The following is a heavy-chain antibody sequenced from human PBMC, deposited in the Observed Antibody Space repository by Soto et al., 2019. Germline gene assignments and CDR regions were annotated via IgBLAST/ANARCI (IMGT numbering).Heavy chain of an antibody. Sequence: QVQLVQSGAEVKKPGSSVKVSCKASGGTFSSYAISWVRQAPGQGLEWMGGIIPIFGTANYAEKFQGRVTNNVDDTTSIGYMELRSLSSEDTAVYYRARDLLEYQLLWWRGWFVPWGQGTLVTVGS. CDR3: ARDLLEYQLLWWRGWFVP. D-gene: IGHD2-2*01. CDR2: IIPIFGTA. V-gene: IGHV1-69*01. J-gene: IGHJ5*02. CDR1: GGTFSSYA.